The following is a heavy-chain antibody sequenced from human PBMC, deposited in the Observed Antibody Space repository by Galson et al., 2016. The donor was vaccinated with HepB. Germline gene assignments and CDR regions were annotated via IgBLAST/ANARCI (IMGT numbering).Heavy chain of an antibody. CDR2: IYSDDST. Sequence: SLRLSCAASGFTVSTNYMSWVRQAPGKGLEWVSVIYSDDSTYYADSVKGRFTISRDNSKNTVYFQLNSLRVEDTAVYYGARDSPLPAAFDYWGQGTLVTVTS. V-gene: IGHV3-66*01. D-gene: IGHD2-2*01. CDR3: ARDSPLPAAFDY. CDR1: GFTVSTNY. J-gene: IGHJ4*02.